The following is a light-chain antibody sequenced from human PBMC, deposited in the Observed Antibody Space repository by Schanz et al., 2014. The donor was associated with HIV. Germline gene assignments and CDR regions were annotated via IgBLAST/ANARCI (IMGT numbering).Light chain of an antibody. Sequence: QSALTQPASVSGSPGQSITISCTGSSGDVGPYDYVSWYRQHPGQAPKLLIYDVTYRPSGISNRFSGPKSAYTASLTISGLQGDDEADYYCSSYTSSSQLVVLGGGTKPTVL. CDR1: SGDVGPYDY. J-gene: IGLJ2*01. CDR2: DVT. CDR3: SSYTSSSQLVV. V-gene: IGLV2-14*03.